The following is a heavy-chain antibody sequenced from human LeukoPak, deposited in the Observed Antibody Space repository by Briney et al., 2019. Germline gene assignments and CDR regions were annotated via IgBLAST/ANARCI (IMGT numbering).Heavy chain of an antibody. D-gene: IGHD2-15*01. V-gene: IGHV4-30-2*01. Sequence: SQTLSLTCTVSGGSISSGGYYWSWIRQPPGKGLEWIGYIYHSGSTYYNPSLKSRVTISEDRSKNQFSLKLSSVTAADTAVYYCARKPKDCSGGTCYWYYFDYWGQGTLVTVSS. J-gene: IGHJ4*02. CDR2: IYHSGST. CDR1: GGSISSGGYY. CDR3: ARKPKDCSGGTCYWYYFDY.